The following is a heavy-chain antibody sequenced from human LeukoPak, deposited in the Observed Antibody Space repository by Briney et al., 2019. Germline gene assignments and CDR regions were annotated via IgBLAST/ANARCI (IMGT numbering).Heavy chain of an antibody. V-gene: IGHV3-21*01. CDR3: ARGSPPSRATPRLFDY. J-gene: IGHJ4*02. D-gene: IGHD1-26*01. CDR1: GFTFSSFS. Sequence: GGSLRLSCAASGFTFSSFSMNWVRQAPGKGLDWVSSIISSSSYIYYADSVKGRFTISRDNAKNSLYLQMNSLRAEDTAVYYCARGSPPSRATPRLFDYWGQGTLVTVSS. CDR2: IISSSSYI.